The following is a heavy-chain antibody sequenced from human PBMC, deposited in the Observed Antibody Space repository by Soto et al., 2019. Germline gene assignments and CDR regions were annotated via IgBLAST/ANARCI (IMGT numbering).Heavy chain of an antibody. V-gene: IGHV4-39*01. D-gene: IGHD3-22*01. CDR3: ARHEDSSGYYENWFDP. Sequence: QLQLQESGPGLVKPSETRSLTCTVSGGSISSSSYYWGWIRQPPGKGLEWIGSIYYSGSTYYNPSLKGRVTISVDTSKNQFSLKLSSVTAADTAVYYCARHEDSSGYYENWFDPWGQGTLVTVSS. CDR1: GGSISSSSYY. J-gene: IGHJ5*02. CDR2: IYYSGST.